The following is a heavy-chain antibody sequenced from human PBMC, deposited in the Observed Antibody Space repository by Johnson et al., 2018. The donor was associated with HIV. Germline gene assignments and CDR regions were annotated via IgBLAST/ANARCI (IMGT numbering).Heavy chain of an antibody. CDR2: IYSGGST. Sequence: VLLLESGGGLVQPGGSLRLSCAASGFTVSSNYMSWVRQAPGKGLEWVSVIYSGGSTYYADSVKGRFTISRDNSKNTLYLQMNSLRAEDTAVYYCARDRVDDLGEMATSMRRDPGAFDIWGQGTMVTVSS. J-gene: IGHJ3*02. D-gene: IGHD5-24*01. CDR1: GFTVSSNY. V-gene: IGHV3-66*01. CDR3: ARDRVDDLGEMATSMRRDPGAFDI.